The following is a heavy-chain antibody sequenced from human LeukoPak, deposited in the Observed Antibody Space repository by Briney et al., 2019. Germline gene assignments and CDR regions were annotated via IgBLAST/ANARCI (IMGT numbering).Heavy chain of an antibody. J-gene: IGHJ6*03. Sequence: PGGSLRLSCAASGFTFSSYAMGWVRQAPGKGLEWVSAISRSTRTTYYADSVKGRFTTSRDDSKNTLYLQMNSLRAEDTAVYYCAKLGYGGYGYYYYYMDVWAKGPRSPSP. D-gene: IGHD4-17*01. V-gene: IGHV3-23*01. CDR2: ISRSTRTT. CDR1: GFTFSSYA. CDR3: AKLGYGGYGYYYYYMDV.